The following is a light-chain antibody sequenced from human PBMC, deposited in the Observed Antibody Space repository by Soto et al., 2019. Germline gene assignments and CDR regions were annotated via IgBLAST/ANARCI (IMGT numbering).Light chain of an antibody. J-gene: IGKJ1*01. CDR3: MQALQSPPT. CDR2: LGS. CDR1: QSLLHSNGYDS. V-gene: IGKV2-28*01. Sequence: VMTQSPLSLPVTPGEPASTSCRSSQSLLHSNGYDSLDWYLQKPGQSPQLLIYLGSNRASGVPARFSGSGSGTDFTLKISRVEADDVGVYYCMQALQSPPTFGQGTKVEIK.